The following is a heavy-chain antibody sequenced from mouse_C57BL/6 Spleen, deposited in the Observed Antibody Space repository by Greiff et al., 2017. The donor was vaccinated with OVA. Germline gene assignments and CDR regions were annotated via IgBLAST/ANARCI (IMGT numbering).Heavy chain of an antibody. CDR1: GFTFSDYY. V-gene: IGHV5-16*01. J-gene: IGHJ2*01. D-gene: IGHD3-2*02. CDR2: INYDGSST. Sequence: EVQLVESEGGLVQPGSSMKLSCTASGFTFSDYYMAWVRQVPEKGLEWVANINYDGSSTYYLDSLKSRFIISRDNAKNILYLQMSSLKSEDTATYYCAREGESRGSGDFDYWGQGTTLTVSS. CDR3: AREGESRGSGDFDY.